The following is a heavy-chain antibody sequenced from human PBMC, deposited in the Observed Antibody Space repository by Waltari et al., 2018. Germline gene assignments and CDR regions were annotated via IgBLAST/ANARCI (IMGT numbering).Heavy chain of an antibody. J-gene: IGHJ4*02. D-gene: IGHD5-12*01. CDR2: IKPNSGGP. V-gene: IGHV1-2*02. Sequence: QVQLVQSGAEVKKPGASVKVSCKASGYTFTGYYMHWVRQATGQGLEWMGGIKPNSGGPNYAQKLQGRVPMTRDTSISTAYMELSRLRSDDTAVYYCARDLVAMGGDYWGQGTLVTVSS. CDR1: GYTFTGYY. CDR3: ARDLVAMGGDY.